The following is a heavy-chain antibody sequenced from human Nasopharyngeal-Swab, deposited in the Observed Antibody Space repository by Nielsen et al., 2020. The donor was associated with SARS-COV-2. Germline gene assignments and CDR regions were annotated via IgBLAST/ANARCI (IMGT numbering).Heavy chain of an antibody. J-gene: IGHJ3*02. D-gene: IGHD3-22*01. V-gene: IGHV3-9*01. CDR2: ISWNSGST. CDR3: AKDNNPYYYDSSGYAFDI. Sequence: WIRQPPGKGLGWVSGISWNSGSTGYADSVKGRFTISGDNAKNSLYLQMNSLRAEDTALYYCAKDNNPYYYDSSGYAFDIWGQGTMVTVSS.